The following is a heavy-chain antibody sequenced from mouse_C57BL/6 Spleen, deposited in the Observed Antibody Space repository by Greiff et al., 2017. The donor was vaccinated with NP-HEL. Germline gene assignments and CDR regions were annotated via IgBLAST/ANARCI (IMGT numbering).Heavy chain of an antibody. CDR2: INPNNGGT. D-gene: IGHD3-2*02. CDR3: ARGGQLRLPFAY. J-gene: IGHJ3*01. Sequence: EVQVVESGPELVKPGASVKIPCKASGYTFTDYNMDWVKQSHGKSLEWIGDINPNNGGTIYNQKFKGKATLTVDKSSSTAYMELRSLTSEDTAVYYCARGGQLRLPFAYWGQGTLVTVSA. CDR1: GYTFTDYN. V-gene: IGHV1-18*01.